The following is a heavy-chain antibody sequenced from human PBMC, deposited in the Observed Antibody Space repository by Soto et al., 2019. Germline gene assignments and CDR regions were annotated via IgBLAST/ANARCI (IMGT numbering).Heavy chain of an antibody. Sequence: GGSLRLSCAASGFTFSSYSMNWVRQAPGKGLEWVSSISSSSSYIYYADSVKGRFTISRDNAKNSLYLQMNSLRAEDTAVYYCARGSVTTSYYYYGMDVWGQGTTVTVSS. D-gene: IGHD4-4*01. CDR3: ARGSVTTSYYYYGMDV. CDR1: GFTFSSYS. V-gene: IGHV3-21*01. CDR2: ISSSSSYI. J-gene: IGHJ6*02.